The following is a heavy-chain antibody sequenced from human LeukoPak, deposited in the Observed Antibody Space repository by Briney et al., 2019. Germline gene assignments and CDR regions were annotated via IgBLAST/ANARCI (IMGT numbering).Heavy chain of an antibody. Sequence: PSETLSLTCTVSGGSISSYYWSWIRQPPGKGLEWIGYIYYSGSTNYNPFLKSRVTISVDTSKNQFSLKLSSVTAADTAVYYCARDFSNYDFWSGSRDYYGMDVWGQGTTVTVSS. CDR1: GGSISSYY. D-gene: IGHD3-3*01. CDR3: ARDFSNYDFWSGSRDYYGMDV. J-gene: IGHJ6*02. V-gene: IGHV4-59*01. CDR2: IYYSGST.